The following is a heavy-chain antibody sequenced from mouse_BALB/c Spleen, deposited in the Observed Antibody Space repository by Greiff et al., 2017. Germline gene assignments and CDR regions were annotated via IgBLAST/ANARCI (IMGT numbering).Heavy chain of an antibody. CDR3: ARDYYGSSPFAY. V-gene: IGHV1S135*01. J-gene: IGHJ3*01. Sequence: VQLQQSGPELMKPGASVKISCKASGYSFTSYYMHWVKQSHGKSLEWIGYIDPFNGGTSYNQKFKGKATLTVDKSSSTAYMHLSSLTSEDSAVYYCARDYYGSSPFAYWGQGTLVTVSA. D-gene: IGHD1-1*01. CDR1: GYSFTSYY. CDR2: IDPFNGGT.